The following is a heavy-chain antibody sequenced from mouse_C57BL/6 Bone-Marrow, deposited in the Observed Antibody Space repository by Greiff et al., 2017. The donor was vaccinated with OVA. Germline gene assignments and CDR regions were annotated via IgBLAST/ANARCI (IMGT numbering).Heavy chain of an antibody. J-gene: IGHJ3*01. D-gene: IGHD2-5*01. Sequence: VQLQQSGAELVRPGASVKLSCTASGFNIKDDYMHWVKQRPEQGLEWIGWIDPENGDTEYASKFQGKATITADTSSNTAYLQLSSLTSEDIAVYYCTMPYYSNSAWFAYWGQGTLVTVSA. V-gene: IGHV14-4*01. CDR3: TMPYYSNSAWFAY. CDR2: IDPENGDT. CDR1: GFNIKDDY.